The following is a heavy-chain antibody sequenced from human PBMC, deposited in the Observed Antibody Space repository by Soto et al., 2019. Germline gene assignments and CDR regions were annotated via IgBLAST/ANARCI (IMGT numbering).Heavy chain of an antibody. CDR2: IYYSGST. D-gene: IGHD6-13*01. V-gene: IGHV4-59*01. J-gene: IGHJ1*01. CDR3: ARGYSRGRYFQH. Sequence: QVQLQESGPGLVKPSETLSLTCTVSGGSISSYYWCWIRQPPGKGLEWIGYIYYSGSTHYTTSLRSRVTISVDPSKNQFSLKLSSVTAADTAVYYCARGYSRGRYFQHWGQGTLVTVSS. CDR1: GGSISSYY.